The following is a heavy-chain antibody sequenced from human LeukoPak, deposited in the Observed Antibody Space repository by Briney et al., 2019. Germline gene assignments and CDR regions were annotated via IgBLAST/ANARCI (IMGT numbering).Heavy chain of an antibody. J-gene: IGHJ3*02. CDR1: GFTFSNFG. D-gene: IGHD2/OR15-2a*01. V-gene: IGHV3-30*02. CDR2: IRNGGTGD. CDR3: AKDASTTSRTLDI. Sequence: GGSLRLPCAASGFTFSNFGMLWLRRARGKAREGVAFIRNGGTGDYYPDSVEGRFTASRDNSKNTLFLQMNSLRHEDTAVYFCAKDASTTSRTLDIWGQGTLVTVSS.